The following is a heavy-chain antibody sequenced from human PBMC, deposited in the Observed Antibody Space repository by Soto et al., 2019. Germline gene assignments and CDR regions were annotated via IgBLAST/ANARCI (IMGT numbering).Heavy chain of an antibody. J-gene: IGHJ6*02. V-gene: IGHV1-69*13. CDR1: GGTFSSYA. CDR2: IIPIFGTA. Sequence: ASGKVSCKASGGTFSSYAISWVRQAPGQGLEWMGGIIPIFGTANYARKFQGRVTITADESTSTAYMELSSLRSEDTAVYYCASDPTKTYYDILRANRRLSGGMDVWGQVPQVTVSS. D-gene: IGHD3-9*01. CDR3: ASDPTKTYYDILRANRRLSGGMDV.